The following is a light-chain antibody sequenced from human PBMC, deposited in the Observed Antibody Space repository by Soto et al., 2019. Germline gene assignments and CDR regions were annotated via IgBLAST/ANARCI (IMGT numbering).Light chain of an antibody. CDR1: SSDIGAYNF. Sequence: QSALTQPASVSGSPGQSITISCTGTSSDIGAYNFVSWYQQHPGKAPKLMLYDVNIRPSRVSHRFSGSKSCNTASLTISGLQAEDEADYYRTSWTTSTTRIFGGGTKLTVL. V-gene: IGLV2-14*03. J-gene: IGLJ2*01. CDR2: DVN. CDR3: TSWTTSTTRI.